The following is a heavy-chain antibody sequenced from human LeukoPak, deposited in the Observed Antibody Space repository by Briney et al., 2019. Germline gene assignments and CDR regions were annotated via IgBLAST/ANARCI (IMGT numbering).Heavy chain of an antibody. CDR3: ARAIWSAENWFDP. Sequence: SETLSLTCTVSGGSISSYYWSWIRQPPGKGLEWIGYIYYSGSTNYNPSLKSRVTISVDTSKNQFSLKLSSVTAADTAVYYCARAIWSAENWFDPWGQGTLVTVSS. D-gene: IGHD1-1*01. CDR1: GGSISSYY. V-gene: IGHV4-59*01. CDR2: IYYSGST. J-gene: IGHJ5*02.